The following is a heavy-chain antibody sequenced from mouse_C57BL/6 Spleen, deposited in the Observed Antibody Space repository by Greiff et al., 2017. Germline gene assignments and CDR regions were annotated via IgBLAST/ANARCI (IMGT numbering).Heavy chain of an antibody. CDR2: IYPGDGDT. Sequence: QVQLQQSGPELVKPGASVQISCKASGYAFSSSWMNWVKQRPGKGLEWIGRIYPGDGDTNYNGKFKGKATLTADKSSSTAYMQLSSLTSEDSAVYFCAREGARSYFDYWGQGTTLTVSS. CDR1: GYAFSSSW. V-gene: IGHV1-82*01. CDR3: AREGARSYFDY. J-gene: IGHJ2*01.